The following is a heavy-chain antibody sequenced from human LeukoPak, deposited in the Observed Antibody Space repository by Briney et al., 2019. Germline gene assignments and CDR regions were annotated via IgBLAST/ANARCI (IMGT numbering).Heavy chain of an antibody. CDR3: ARGAYGSGSYLTDC. Sequence: GGSLRLSCAASGFTFSSYSMNWVRQAPGKGLEWVSSISSSSSYIYYADSVKGRFTISRDNAKNSLYLQMNSLRAEDTAVYYCARGAYGSGSYLTDCWGQGTLVTVSS. D-gene: IGHD3-10*01. CDR2: ISSSSSYI. V-gene: IGHV3-21*01. CDR1: GFTFSSYS. J-gene: IGHJ4*02.